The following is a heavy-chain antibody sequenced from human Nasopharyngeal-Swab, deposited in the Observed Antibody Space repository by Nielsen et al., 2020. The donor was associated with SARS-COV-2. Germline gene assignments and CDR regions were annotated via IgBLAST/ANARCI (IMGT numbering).Heavy chain of an antibody. Sequence: ASVKVSCKASFSNYAISWVRQAPGQGLEWMGRINPNSGGTNYAQKFQGRVTMTRDTSISTAYMELSRLRSDDTAVYYCARSVAGTTHYYYYYGMDVWGQGTTVTVSS. J-gene: IGHJ6*02. D-gene: IGHD6-19*01. CDR3: ARSVAGTTHYYYYYGMDV. CDR1: FSNYA. CDR2: INPNSGGT. V-gene: IGHV1-2*06.